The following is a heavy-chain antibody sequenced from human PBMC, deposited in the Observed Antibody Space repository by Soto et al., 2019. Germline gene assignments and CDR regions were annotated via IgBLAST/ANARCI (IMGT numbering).Heavy chain of an antibody. CDR1: GCTFSDYA. D-gene: IGHD3-3*01. CDR2: IVPRFGSP. J-gene: IGHJ6*02. V-gene: IGHV1-69*06. Sequence: QVQLVQSGAEMRKPGSSLRVSCKASGCTFSDYAFSWVRQAPGQGLEWMGGIVPRFGSPNYAQKFGGRVTITADTTSSTVYMALRSLRVDDTDVYFCARDRRPLRLCKDSFNGMDVWGQGTPIIVSS. CDR3: ARDRRPLRLCKDSFNGMDV.